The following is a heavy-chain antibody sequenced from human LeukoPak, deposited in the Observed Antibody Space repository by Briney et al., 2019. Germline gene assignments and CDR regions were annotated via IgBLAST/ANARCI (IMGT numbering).Heavy chain of an antibody. Sequence: GGSLRLSCAASGFTFSSYWMHWVRQAPGKGLAWVSGINSDGSQTRYADSVKGRLTISRDNAKSTLYLQMNSLRAEDTAVYYCARGYTSSSADYWGQGTLVTVSS. CDR3: ARGYTSSSADY. CDR1: GFTFSSYW. V-gene: IGHV3-74*01. J-gene: IGHJ4*02. CDR2: INSDGSQT. D-gene: IGHD6-13*01.